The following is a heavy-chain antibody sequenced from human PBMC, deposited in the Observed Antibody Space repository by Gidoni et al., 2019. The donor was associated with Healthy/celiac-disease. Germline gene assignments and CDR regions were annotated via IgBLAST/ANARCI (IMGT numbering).Heavy chain of an antibody. V-gene: IGHV3-23*01. CDR2: ISGSGGST. J-gene: IGHJ5*02. CDR3: AKGVVVPAAAQSGWFDP. D-gene: IGHD2-2*01. Sequence: EVQLLASGGGLVQPGGSLRLSCAASGFTFSSSAMSWVRQAPGKGLEWVSAISGSGGSTYYADSVKGRFTISRDNSKNTLYLQMNSLRAEDTAVYYCAKGVVVPAAAQSGWFDPWGQGTLVTVSS. CDR1: GFTFSSSA.